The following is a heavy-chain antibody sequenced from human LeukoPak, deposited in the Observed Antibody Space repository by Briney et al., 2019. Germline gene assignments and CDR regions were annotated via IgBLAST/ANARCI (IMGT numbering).Heavy chain of an antibody. Sequence: ASVKVSCKASGGTFSSYAISWVRQAPGQGLEWMGGIIPIFGTANYAQKFQGRVTITADESTSTAYMELSSLRSEDTAVYYCASSYYDILTGYSAFDIWGQGTMVTVSS. CDR2: IIPIFGTA. J-gene: IGHJ3*02. D-gene: IGHD3-9*01. V-gene: IGHV1-69*13. CDR3: ASSYYDILTGYSAFDI. CDR1: GGTFSSYA.